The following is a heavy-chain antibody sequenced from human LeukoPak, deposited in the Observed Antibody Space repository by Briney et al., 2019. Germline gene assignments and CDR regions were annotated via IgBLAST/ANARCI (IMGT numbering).Heavy chain of an antibody. D-gene: IGHD1-26*01. CDR3: AKAGGSYLGAYYFDY. Sequence: PGGSLRLSCAAPGFTFSSYAMSWVPQAPGKGLEWVSAISGSGGSTYYADSVKGRFTISRDNSKNTLYLQMNSLRAEDTAVYYCAKAGGSYLGAYYFDYWGQGTLVTVSS. CDR2: ISGSGGST. V-gene: IGHV3-23*01. J-gene: IGHJ4*02. CDR1: GFTFSSYA.